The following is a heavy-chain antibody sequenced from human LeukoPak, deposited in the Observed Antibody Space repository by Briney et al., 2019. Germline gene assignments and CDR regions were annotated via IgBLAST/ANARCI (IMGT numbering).Heavy chain of an antibody. CDR1: GFTFSSYW. Sequence: GGSLRLSCAASGFTFSSYWMSWVRQAPGKGLEWVANIKQDGSEKYYVDSVKGRFTISRDNAKNSLYLQMNSLRAEDTAVYYCARDAYSSGWYASYFDYWGQGTLVTVSS. CDR3: ARDAYSSGWYASYFDY. V-gene: IGHV3-7*01. D-gene: IGHD6-19*01. CDR2: IKQDGSEK. J-gene: IGHJ4*02.